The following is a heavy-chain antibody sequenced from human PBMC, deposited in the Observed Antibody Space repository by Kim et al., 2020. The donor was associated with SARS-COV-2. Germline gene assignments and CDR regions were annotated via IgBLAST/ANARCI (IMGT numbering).Heavy chain of an antibody. J-gene: IGHJ4*02. CDR1: GYTFTSYY. CDR3: ARVNSFGDYYGSGISPQQYYFDD. Sequence: ASVKVSCKASGYTFTSYYMHWVRQAPGQGLEWMGIINPSGGSTSYAQKFQGRVTMTRDTSTSTVYMELSSLRSEDTAVYYCARVNSFGDYYGSGISPQQYYFDDWGQGTLVTVSS. V-gene: IGHV1-46*01. CDR2: INPSGGST. D-gene: IGHD3-10*01.